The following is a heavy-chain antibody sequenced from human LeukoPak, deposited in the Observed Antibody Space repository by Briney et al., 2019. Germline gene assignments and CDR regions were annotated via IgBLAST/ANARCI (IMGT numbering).Heavy chain of an antibody. Sequence: GESMKISCKRSAYSFTSYWIGWVRQMPGKGLEWMGSIYPGDSDTRHSPSFQGQVTISADKSISTAYLQWSSPKASDTAMYYCARHGGLQLGMGFDYWGQGTLVTVSS. V-gene: IGHV5-51*01. D-gene: IGHD6-6*01. CDR2: IYPGDSDT. CDR3: ARHGGLQLGMGFDY. CDR1: AYSFTSYW. J-gene: IGHJ4*02.